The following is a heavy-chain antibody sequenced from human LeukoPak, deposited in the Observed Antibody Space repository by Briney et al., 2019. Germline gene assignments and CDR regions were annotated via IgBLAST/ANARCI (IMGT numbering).Heavy chain of an antibody. D-gene: IGHD3-10*01. J-gene: IGHJ5*02. Sequence: SETLSLTCTVSGGSISSYYWSWIRQPAGKGLEWIGRIYTSGSTNYNPSLKSRVTMSVDTSKNQFSLKLSSVTAADTAVYYCARGYYGSGSYLWFDPWGQRTLVTVSS. V-gene: IGHV4-4*07. CDR3: ARGYYGSGSYLWFDP. CDR2: IYTSGST. CDR1: GGSISSYY.